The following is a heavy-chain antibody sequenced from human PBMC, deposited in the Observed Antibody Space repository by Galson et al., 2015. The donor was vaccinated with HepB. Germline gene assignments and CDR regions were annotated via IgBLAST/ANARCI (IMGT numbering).Heavy chain of an antibody. CDR2: IIPIFGTA. D-gene: IGHD2-8*01. J-gene: IGHJ4*02. V-gene: IGHV1-69*06. CDR3: ARSHRRRYCTNGVCSFGLDY. CDR1: GGTFSSYA. Sequence: SVKVSCKASGGTFSSYAISWVRQAPGQGLEWMGGIIPIFGTANYAQKFQGRVTITADKSTSTAYMELSSLRSEDTAVYYCARSHRRRYCTNGVCSFGLDYWGQGTLVTVSS.